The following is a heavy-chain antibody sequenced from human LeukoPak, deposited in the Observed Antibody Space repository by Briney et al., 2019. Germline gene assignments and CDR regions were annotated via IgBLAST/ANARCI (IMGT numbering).Heavy chain of an antibody. CDR2: IYTSVST. J-gene: IGHJ5*02. CDR1: GGSISSGSYY. Sequence: PSETLSLTCTVSGGSISSGSYYWSWIRQPAGKGLEWIARIYTSVSTNYNPSLRGRVTISLDTSKNQFSLNLSSVTAADTAVYYCARSIRGQFDPWGQGTLVTVSS. D-gene: IGHD3-10*01. V-gene: IGHV4-61*02. CDR3: ARSIRGQFDP.